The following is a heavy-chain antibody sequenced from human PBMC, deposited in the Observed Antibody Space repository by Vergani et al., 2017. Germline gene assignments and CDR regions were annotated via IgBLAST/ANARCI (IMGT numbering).Heavy chain of an antibody. V-gene: IGHV4-34*01. D-gene: IGHD4-11*01. Sequence: QVQLQQWGGGLLKPSETLSLTCVVNGGSFTSYHWTWIRQSPGEGLECVGDIDHTGRPDYNPSLKSRLTMSVDKSRTQFSLTLISVTATDTAIYFCARVNTETNGHLYYYYYMDVWGKGTAVTVS. CDR3: ARVNTETNGHLYYYYYMDV. CDR1: GGSFTSYH. CDR2: IDHTGRP. J-gene: IGHJ6*03.